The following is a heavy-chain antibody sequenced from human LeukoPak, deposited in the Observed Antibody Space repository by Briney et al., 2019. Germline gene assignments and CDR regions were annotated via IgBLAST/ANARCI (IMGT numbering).Heavy chain of an antibody. D-gene: IGHD1-26*01. CDR1: GYTFTSYG. Sequence: GASVKVSCKASGYTFTSYGLSWVRQAPGQGLEWMGWISAYNANTNYAQKRQGRVSMTTDTSTSTAYMELRSLRSDDTAVYYCARVGGTTRGNRWFDPWGQGTLVTVSS. CDR3: ARVGGTTRGNRWFDP. J-gene: IGHJ5*02. V-gene: IGHV1-18*01. CDR2: ISAYNANT.